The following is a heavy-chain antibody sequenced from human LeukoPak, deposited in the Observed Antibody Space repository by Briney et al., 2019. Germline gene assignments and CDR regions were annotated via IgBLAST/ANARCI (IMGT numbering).Heavy chain of an antibody. CDR3: ARGRGYYYDSSGYLYFDY. Sequence: ASVKVSCKASGYTFTSYDINWVRRATGQGLEWMGWMNPNSGNTGYAQKFQGRVTMTRNTSISTAYMELSSLRSEDTAVYYCARGRGYYYDSSGYLYFDYWGQGTLVTVSS. CDR1: GYTFTSYD. CDR2: MNPNSGNT. V-gene: IGHV1-8*01. D-gene: IGHD3-22*01. J-gene: IGHJ4*02.